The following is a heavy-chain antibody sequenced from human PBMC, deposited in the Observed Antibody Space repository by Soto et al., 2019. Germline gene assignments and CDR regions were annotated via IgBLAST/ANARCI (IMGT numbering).Heavy chain of an antibody. J-gene: IGHJ6*02. CDR3: ARELGDFWSRYPYGMDV. D-gene: IGHD3-3*01. V-gene: IGHV4-59*01. CDR1: GCSISSYY. CDR2: IYYSGST. Sequence: SETLSLTCTVSGCSISSYYWSWIRQPPGKGLEWIGYIYYSGSTNYNPSLKSRVTISVDTSKNQFSLKLSSVTAADTAVYYRARELGDFWSRYPYGMDVWGQGTTVTVSS.